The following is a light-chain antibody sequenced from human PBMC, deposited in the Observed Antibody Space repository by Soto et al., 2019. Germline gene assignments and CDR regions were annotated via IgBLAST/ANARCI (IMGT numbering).Light chain of an antibody. V-gene: IGKV3-20*01. CDR2: DAS. Sequence: EIVLTQSPSTLSLSPGDRATLSCRASQTVRNNYLAWYQQKPGQAPRLLIYDASSRATGIPDRFSGGGSGTDFTFTISRLEPEDFAVYYCQQFSSYPLTFGGGTKVDI. J-gene: IGKJ4*01. CDR3: QQFSSYPLT. CDR1: QTVRNNY.